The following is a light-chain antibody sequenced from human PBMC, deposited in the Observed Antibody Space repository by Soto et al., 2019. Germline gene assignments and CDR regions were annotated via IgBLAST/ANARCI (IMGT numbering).Light chain of an antibody. CDR1: QGISNN. CDR2: AAS. CDR3: QKYNSVPIT. J-gene: IGKJ5*01. V-gene: IGKV1-27*01. Sequence: DIQMTQSPSSLSASVGDRVTITCRESQGISNNLAWYQQKPGKVPKLLIYAASTLQSGVPSRFSGSASGTDFTLTISSLQPEDVATYYCQKYNSVPITFGQGTRLEIK.